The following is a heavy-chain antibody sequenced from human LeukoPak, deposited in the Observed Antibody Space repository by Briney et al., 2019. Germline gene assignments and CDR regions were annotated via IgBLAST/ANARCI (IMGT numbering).Heavy chain of an antibody. D-gene: IGHD2-2*01. CDR1: GYTFTSYH. Sequence: ASVKVSCKASGYTFTSYHMHWVRQAPGQGLEWMGIINPSGDSTNYAQKLQGRVTMTTDTSTSTAYMELSRLRSDDTAVYYCARGYMPAAPPGGDYWGQGTLVTVSS. CDR2: INPSGDST. CDR3: ARGYMPAAPPGGDY. V-gene: IGHV1-46*01. J-gene: IGHJ4*02.